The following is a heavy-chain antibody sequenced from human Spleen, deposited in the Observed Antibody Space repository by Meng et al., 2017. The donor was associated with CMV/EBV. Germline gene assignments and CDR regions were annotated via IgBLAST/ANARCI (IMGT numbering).Heavy chain of an antibody. CDR3: ARQDWTYGPRGYYFDY. J-gene: IGHJ4*02. CDR2: IYPGDSDT. D-gene: IGHD1-7*01. V-gene: IGHV5-51*01. Sequence: GESLKISCKVSGYRFTTYWIGWVRQMPGKGLEWMGIIYPGDSDTRYSPSFQGQVTISADKSINTAYLQWSTMKASDTAIYYCARQDWTYGPRGYYFDYWGQGALVTVSS. CDR1: GYRFTTYW.